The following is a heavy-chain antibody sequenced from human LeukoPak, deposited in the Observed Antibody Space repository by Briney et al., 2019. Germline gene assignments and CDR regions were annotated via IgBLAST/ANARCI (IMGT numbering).Heavy chain of an antibody. CDR3: ARDRIGYCSATSCFVNSYYYMDV. CDR1: GFTFSSYS. CDR2: ISSTRTYI. J-gene: IGHJ6*03. D-gene: IGHD2-2*01. Sequence: GSLRLSCAASGFTFSSYSMNWIRQAPGKGLEWVSSISSTRTYIYYADSVKGRFTISRDNAKNSLYLQMNSLRAEDTAVYFCARDRIGYCSATSCFVNSYYYMDVWGKGTTVTVSS. V-gene: IGHV3-21*01.